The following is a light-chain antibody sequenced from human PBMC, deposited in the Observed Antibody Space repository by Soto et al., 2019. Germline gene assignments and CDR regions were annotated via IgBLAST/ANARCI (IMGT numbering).Light chain of an antibody. CDR2: DLT. V-gene: IGLV2-14*01. J-gene: IGLJ1*01. CDR1: SSDIGGY. CDR3: SSPTSSYTVI. Sequence: SALTQPASVSGSPGQSITISCTGTSSDIGGYFSWYQQYPGKAPKIMIYDLTNRPSGVSNRFSGSKSGDTASLTISGLQAEDEADYYCSSPTSSYTVIFGTGTKVTV.